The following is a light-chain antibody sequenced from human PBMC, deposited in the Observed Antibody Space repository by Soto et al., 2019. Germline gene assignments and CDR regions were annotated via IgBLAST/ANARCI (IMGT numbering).Light chain of an antibody. V-gene: IGKV3-11*01. CDR2: DAS. J-gene: IGKJ4*01. CDR3: QHRTTPFT. CDR1: QSVSRY. Sequence: EIVLTQSPATLSLSPGERATLSCRASQSVSRYLAWYQQKPGQAPRLLIYDASNRATGIPARFSGSGSGTDFTLTISSLEPEDFAVYSCQHRTTPFTFGGGTKVQIK.